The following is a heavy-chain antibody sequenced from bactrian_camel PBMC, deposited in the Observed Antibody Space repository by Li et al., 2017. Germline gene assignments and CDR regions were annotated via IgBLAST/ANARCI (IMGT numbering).Heavy chain of an antibody. V-gene: IGHV3S28*01. Sequence: VVSGMKYDTYCMGWFRQTLGNEREGVATMYTGGRATYYADAVQGRFTISQDNAKNTLYPQMNSLKPEDTAMYYCAADLLCGGKEVEGWAVGRLELGARAPRSPSP. CDR2: MYTGGRAT. D-gene: IGHD5*01. CDR1: GMKYDTYC. CDR3: AADLLCGGKEVEGWAVGRLEL. J-gene: IGHJ4*01.